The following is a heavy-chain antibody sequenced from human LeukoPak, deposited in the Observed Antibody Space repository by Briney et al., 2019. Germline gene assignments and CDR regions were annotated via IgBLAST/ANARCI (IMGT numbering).Heavy chain of an antibody. J-gene: IGHJ4*02. V-gene: IGHV3-7*04. CDR2: IHPEGNEK. D-gene: IGHD1-1*01. CDR1: GFRFSIFW. Sequence: GGSLRLSCAVSGFRFSIFWMSWVRQAPGRGREWVANIHPEGNEKYHVESVKGSFTISRDNTKYLLFLQMQGWRVGDTAVYYCARGDDSSGDHWGQGTLVTVSS. CDR3: ARGDDSSGDH.